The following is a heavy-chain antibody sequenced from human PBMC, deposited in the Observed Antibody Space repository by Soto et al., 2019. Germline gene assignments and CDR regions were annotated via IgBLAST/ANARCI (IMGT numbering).Heavy chain of an antibody. V-gene: IGHV3-23*01. Sequence: GGSLRLSCAGSGFTFSSYAMSWVRQAPGKGLEWVSAISGSGGSTYYADSVKGRFTISRDNSKNTLYLQMNSPRAEDTAVYYCAKRYSSSSGYYFDYSGQGTLVTVSS. CDR1: GFTFSSYA. J-gene: IGHJ4*02. CDR3: AKRYSSSSGYYFDY. CDR2: ISGSGGST. D-gene: IGHD6-6*01.